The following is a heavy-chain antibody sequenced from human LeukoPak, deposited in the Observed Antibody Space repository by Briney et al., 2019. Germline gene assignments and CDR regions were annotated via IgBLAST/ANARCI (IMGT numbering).Heavy chain of an antibody. J-gene: IGHJ4*02. D-gene: IGHD2-15*01. V-gene: IGHV1-58*02. CDR3: AKAPVTSCRGAFCYPFDY. CDR1: GFTFTSSA. CDR2: IVVGSGNT. Sequence: SVKVSCKASGFTFTSSAMQWVRQARGQRLEWIGWIVVGSGNTNYAQKFQERVTITRDMSTSTAYMELSSLRAEDAAVYYCAKAPVTSCRGAFCYPFDYWGQGTLVTVSS.